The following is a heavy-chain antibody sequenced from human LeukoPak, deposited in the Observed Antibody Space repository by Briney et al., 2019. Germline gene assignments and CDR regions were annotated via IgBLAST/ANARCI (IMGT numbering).Heavy chain of an antibody. CDR2: ISNSGDSI. Sequence: GGSLRLSCAASGFTSRSYEMNWVRQAPGKGLEWVSFISNSGDSIYYADSVKGRFTISRDNAKNSLFPQMNSLRAEDTAVYYCARSEARFMLSWGQGTLVTVSS. CDR1: GFTSRSYE. J-gene: IGHJ4*02. CDR3: ARSEARFMLS. D-gene: IGHD3-16*02. V-gene: IGHV3-48*03.